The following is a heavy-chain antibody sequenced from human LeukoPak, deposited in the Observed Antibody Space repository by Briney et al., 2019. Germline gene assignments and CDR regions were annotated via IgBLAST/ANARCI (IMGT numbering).Heavy chain of an antibody. CDR3: ARATSFDY. CDR2: IWYDGSNK. J-gene: IGHJ4*02. Sequence: GRSLRLSCAASGSTFSDYGMHWVRQAPGKGLEWVAVIWYDGSNKYYADSVKGRFTISRDNSRNTLYLQMNSLRAEDTAVYYCARATSFDYWGQGTLVTVSS. V-gene: IGHV3-33*01. CDR1: GSTFSDYG.